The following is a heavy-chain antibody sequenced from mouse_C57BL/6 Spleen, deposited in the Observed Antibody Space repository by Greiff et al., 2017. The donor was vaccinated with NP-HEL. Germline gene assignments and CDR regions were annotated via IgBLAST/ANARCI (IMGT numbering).Heavy chain of an antibody. CDR3: ARDDYYGSSLPMDY. J-gene: IGHJ4*01. CDR1: GYTFTDYN. V-gene: IGHV1-22*01. D-gene: IGHD1-1*01. Sequence: EVKLMESGPELVKPGASVKMSCKASGYTFTDYNMHWVKQSHGKSLEWIGYINPNHGGTSYNQQFKGKATLTVNKSSSTAYMELRSLTSEDSAVYYCARDDYYGSSLPMDYWGQGTSVTVSS. CDR2: INPNHGGT.